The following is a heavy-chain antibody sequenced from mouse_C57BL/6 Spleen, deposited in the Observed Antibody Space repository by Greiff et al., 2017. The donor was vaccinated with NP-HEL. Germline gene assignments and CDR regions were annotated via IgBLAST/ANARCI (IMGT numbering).Heavy chain of an antibody. CDR1: GYTFTSYW. CDR3: ARSYGRGTWFAY. V-gene: IGHV1-50*01. D-gene: IGHD1-1*02. Sequence: VQLQQPGAELVKPGASVKLSCKASGYTFTSYWMQWVKQRPGQGLEWIGEIDPSDSYTNYNQKFKGKATLTVDTSSSTAYMQLSSLTSEDSAVYYCARSYGRGTWFAYWGQGTLVTVSA. J-gene: IGHJ3*01. CDR2: IDPSDSYT.